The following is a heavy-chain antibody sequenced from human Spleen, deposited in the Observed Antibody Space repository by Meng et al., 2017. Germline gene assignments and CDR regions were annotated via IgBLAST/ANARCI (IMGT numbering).Heavy chain of an antibody. V-gene: IGHV4-34*01. D-gene: IGHD1-26*01. J-gene: IGHJ1*01. CDR1: GGSFSGYY. CDR3: ARGSGGSYFAYFQH. CDR2: INHSGST. Sequence: QVQLQQWGAGLLKPSETLSLTCAVYGGSFSGYYWSWIRQPPGKGLEWIGEINHSGSTNYNPSLKSRVTISVDTSKNQFSLKLSSVIAADTAVYYCARGSGGSYFAYFQHWGQGTLVTVSS.